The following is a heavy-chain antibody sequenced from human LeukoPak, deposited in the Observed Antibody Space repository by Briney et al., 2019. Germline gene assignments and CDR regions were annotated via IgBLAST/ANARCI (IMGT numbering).Heavy chain of an antibody. CDR1: GYSFTSSW. V-gene: IGHV5-51*01. CDR3: ARQPGAGWFDP. Sequence: GESLKISSQASGYSFTSSWIGWARQMPGKGLEWMAIINPGDSDTRYSPSFQGQVTTSADKSISTVYFQWGSLKASDTAMYYCARQPGAGWFDPWGQGTLVTVSS. J-gene: IGHJ5*02. CDR2: INPGDSDT. D-gene: IGHD3-10*01.